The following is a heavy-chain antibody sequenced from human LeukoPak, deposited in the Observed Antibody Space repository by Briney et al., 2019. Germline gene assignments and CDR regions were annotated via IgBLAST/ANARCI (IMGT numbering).Heavy chain of an antibody. CDR3: ARDQAAAGDY. Sequence: GGSLRLSCAASGFTFGDYYMTWIRQAPGKGLEWVSYISSSRNTIYYADSVKGRFTISRDNAKNSLYLQMNSLRDEDTAVYYCARDQAAAGDYWGQGTLVTVSS. D-gene: IGHD6-13*01. V-gene: IGHV3-11*04. CDR1: GFTFGDYY. CDR2: ISSSRNTI. J-gene: IGHJ4*02.